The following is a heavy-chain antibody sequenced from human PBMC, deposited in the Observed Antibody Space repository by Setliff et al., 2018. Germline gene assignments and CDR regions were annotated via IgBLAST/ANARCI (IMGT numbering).Heavy chain of an antibody. CDR3: RLWFGELLRDY. J-gene: IGHJ4*02. CDR1: GITFKNAW. CDR2: LDNDGST. V-gene: IGHV3-53*01. D-gene: IGHD3-10*01. Sequence: GGSLRLSCSVSGITFKNAWMTWVRQAPGKGLEWVSLLDNDGSTYYSDSVKGRFTISRGTSKNTLYLQMSSLRTEDTAVYYCRLWFGELLRDYWGQGTLVTVSS.